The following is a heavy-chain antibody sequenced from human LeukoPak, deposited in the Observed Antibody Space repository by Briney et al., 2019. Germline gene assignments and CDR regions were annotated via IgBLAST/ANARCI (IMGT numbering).Heavy chain of an antibody. Sequence: ASVTVSCTTSGYTFTSYHINWVRQATGQGHEWMGWMNPYSGDRGYAQKFQGRVSITSDTSISTAYMELSSLRSDDTAVYFCARTTSLTASGYDYWGQGTLVTVSS. CDR1: GYTFTSYH. V-gene: IGHV1-8*03. J-gene: IGHJ4*02. CDR2: MNPYSGDR. D-gene: IGHD4-17*01. CDR3: ARTTSLTASGYDY.